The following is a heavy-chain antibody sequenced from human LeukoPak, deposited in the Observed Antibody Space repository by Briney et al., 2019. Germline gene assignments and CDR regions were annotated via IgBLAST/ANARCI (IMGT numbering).Heavy chain of an antibody. CDR1: GYTFTSYG. Sequence: RASVKVSCKASGYTFTSYGISWVRQATGQGLEWMGWMSPNSGNTGYAQKFQGRVTMTRNTSISTAYMELSSLRSEDTAVYYCARSLDRETYYYYYGMDVWGQGTRSPSP. J-gene: IGHJ6*02. CDR2: MSPNSGNT. D-gene: IGHD3-10*01. V-gene: IGHV1-8*02. CDR3: ARSLDRETYYYYYGMDV.